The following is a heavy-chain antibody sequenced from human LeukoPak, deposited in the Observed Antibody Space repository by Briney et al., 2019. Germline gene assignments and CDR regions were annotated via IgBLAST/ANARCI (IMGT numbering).Heavy chain of an antibody. J-gene: IGHJ4*02. CDR2: IKHDGAEK. Sequence: PGGSLRLSCAASGFTFSTYGVHWVRQAPGKGLEWVAHIKHDGAEKYYVDSVKGRFTISRDNAKNSLYLQMTTLRAEDTAVYYCVGDPGDYWGQGTLVSVSS. V-gene: IGHV3-7*01. CDR3: VGDPGDY. CDR1: GFTFSTYG.